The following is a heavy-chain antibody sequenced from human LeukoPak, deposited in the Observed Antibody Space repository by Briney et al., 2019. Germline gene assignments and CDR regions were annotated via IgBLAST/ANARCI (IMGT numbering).Heavy chain of an antibody. V-gene: IGHV3-33*01. CDR3: ARDPAPYYYGSGSYREYYFDY. J-gene: IGHJ4*02. Sequence: PGGSLRLSCAASGFTFSSYGMHWVRQAPGKGLEWVAVIWYDGSNKYYADSVKGRFTISRDNSKNTLYLQMNSLRAEDTAVYYCARDPAPYYYGSGSYREYYFDYWGQGTLVTVSS. CDR2: IWYDGSNK. CDR1: GFTFSSYG. D-gene: IGHD3-10*01.